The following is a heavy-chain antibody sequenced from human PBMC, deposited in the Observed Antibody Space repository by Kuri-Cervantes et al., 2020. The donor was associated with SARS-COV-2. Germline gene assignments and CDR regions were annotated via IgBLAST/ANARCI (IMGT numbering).Heavy chain of an antibody. CDR3: ARGLGYCSGGSCYSRSSSDY. CDR2: ISSNGGST. D-gene: IGHD2-15*01. CDR1: GFTFSSYA. Sequence: GESLKISCAASGFTFSSYAMNWVRQAPGKGLEYVSAISSNGGSTYYANSVKGRFTISRDNPKNTLYLQMGSLRAEDMAVYYCARGLGYCSGGSCYSRSSSDYWGQGTLVTVSS. V-gene: IGHV3-64*01. J-gene: IGHJ4*02.